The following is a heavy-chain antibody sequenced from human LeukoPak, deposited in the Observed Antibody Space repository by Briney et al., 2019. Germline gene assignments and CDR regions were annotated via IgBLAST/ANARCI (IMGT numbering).Heavy chain of an antibody. J-gene: IGHJ4*02. CDR3: AREGTDSSGWYLQYYFDS. D-gene: IGHD6-19*01. CDR2: IYSGGNT. CDR1: GLTVSSNY. V-gene: IGHV3-53*01. Sequence: GGSLRLSCAGSGLTVSSNYMSWVRQAPGKGLEWVSVIYSGGNTYYADSVKGRFTISRDNSKNTLYLQMNSLRAEDTAVYYCAREGTDSSGWYLQYYFDSWGQGTLVTVSS.